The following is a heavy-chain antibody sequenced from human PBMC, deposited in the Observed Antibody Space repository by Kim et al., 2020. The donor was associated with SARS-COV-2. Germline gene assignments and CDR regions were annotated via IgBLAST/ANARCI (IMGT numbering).Heavy chain of an antibody. Sequence: KYGDSVKGRFTISRDNAKHSLYLQMNSLRAEDTAVYYCVTDGDFGRFDYWGQGTLVTVSS. J-gene: IGHJ4*02. CDR3: VTDGDFGRFDY. D-gene: IGHD2-21*02. V-gene: IGHV3-7*01.